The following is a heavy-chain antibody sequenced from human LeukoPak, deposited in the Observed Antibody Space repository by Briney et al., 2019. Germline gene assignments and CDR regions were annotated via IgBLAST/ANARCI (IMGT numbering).Heavy chain of an antibody. CDR3: ARGQWGLDY. V-gene: IGHV3-11*01. CDR1: GFTFSDHY. Sequence: GGSLRLSCAAAGFTFSDHYMTWIRKAPGKALAWVSYISPDGTTSYYADSLKGRFTVSRDNAKNSLYLQMNSLSAEDTAVYFCARGQWGLDYWGQGALVTISS. D-gene: IGHD1-26*01. CDR2: ISPDGTTS. J-gene: IGHJ4*02.